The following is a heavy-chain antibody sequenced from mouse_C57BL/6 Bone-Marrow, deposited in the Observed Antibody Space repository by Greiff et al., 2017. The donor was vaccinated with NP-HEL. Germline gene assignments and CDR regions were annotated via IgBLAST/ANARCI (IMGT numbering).Heavy chain of an antibody. V-gene: IGHV1-59*01. D-gene: IGHD4-1*01. J-gene: IGHJ1*03. Sequence: QVQLQQPGAELVRPGTSVKLSCKASGYTFTSYGMHWVKQRPGQGLEWIGVIDTSDSYTNYNEKFKGKATLTVDTSSSTAYMQLSSLTSEDSAVYYCARCGTRYFDVWGTGTTVTVSS. CDR3: ARCGTRYFDV. CDR2: IDTSDSYT. CDR1: GYTFTSYG.